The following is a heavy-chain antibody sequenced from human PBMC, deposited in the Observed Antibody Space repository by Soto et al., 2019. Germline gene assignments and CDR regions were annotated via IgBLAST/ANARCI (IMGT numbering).Heavy chain of an antibody. CDR3: AHAYGGRSLY. CDR1: GFSLTTDSVG. D-gene: IGHD1-26*01. Sequence: QITLKESGPTLVKPTQTLTLTCTFSGFSLTTDSVGVGWIRQPPGEALEWLAVIYWDDSKTYRPSLESRLTITKDPSKNQVSLTLTNMDSLDTATYYCAHAYGGRSLYWGQGTLVTVSS. V-gene: IGHV2-5*02. CDR2: IYWDDSK. J-gene: IGHJ4*02.